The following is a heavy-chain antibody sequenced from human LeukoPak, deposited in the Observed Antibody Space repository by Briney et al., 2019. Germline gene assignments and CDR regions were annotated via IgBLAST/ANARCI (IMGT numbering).Heavy chain of an antibody. V-gene: IGHV1-18*04. CDR3: AREISSGWYDGLFDY. CDR2: ISAYNGNT. J-gene: IGHJ4*02. Sequence: ASVKVSCKASGYTFTSYGISWVRQAPGQGLERMGWISAYNGNTNYAQKLQGRVTMTTDTSTSTAYMELSSLRSEDTAVYYCAREISSGWYDGLFDYWGQGTLVSVSS. CDR1: GYTFTSYG. D-gene: IGHD6-19*01.